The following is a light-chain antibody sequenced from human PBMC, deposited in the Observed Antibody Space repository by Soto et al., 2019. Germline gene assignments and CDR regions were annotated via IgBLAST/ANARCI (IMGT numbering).Light chain of an antibody. CDR2: QAS. CDR1: QSIDSW. V-gene: IGKV1-5*03. CDR3: QQYSSFPYT. J-gene: IGKJ2*01. Sequence: DIQMTQSPSTLSASVGDRVTITCRASQSIDSWLAWYQQKPAKAPKLLIFQASGLESGVPSRFSGGGSGTEFTLTISSLQPDDFATYYSQQYSSFPYTFGQGTNLEIK.